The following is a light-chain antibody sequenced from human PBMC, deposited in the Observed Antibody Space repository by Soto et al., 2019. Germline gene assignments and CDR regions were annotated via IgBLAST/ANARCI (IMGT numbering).Light chain of an antibody. V-gene: IGKV3-20*01. Sequence: EIVLTQSPGTLSLSPGERATLSCRASQSVSSNYLAWYQQRPGQPPRLLISGASSRATGIPDRFSGSGSGTDFTLTISRLEPEDFAVYHCQQYGGAPWTFGQGTKVHIK. J-gene: IGKJ1*01. CDR1: QSVSSNY. CDR3: QQYGGAPWT. CDR2: GAS.